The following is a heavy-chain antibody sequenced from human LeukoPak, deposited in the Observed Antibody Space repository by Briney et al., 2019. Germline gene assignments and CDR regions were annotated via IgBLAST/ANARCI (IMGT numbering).Heavy chain of an antibody. CDR3: AKDLDWGYRYGDYPAGFDY. D-gene: IGHD4-17*01. J-gene: IGHJ4*02. Sequence: GGSLRLSCAASGFIFSNYAMHWVRQAPGKGLEWVAVLWYDGSSKLYADSVKGRFTISRDNSKNTLYMQMNSLRAEDTAVYYCAKDLDWGYRYGDYPAGFDYWGQGTLVTVSS. CDR1: GFIFSNYA. CDR2: LWYDGSSK. V-gene: IGHV3-33*06.